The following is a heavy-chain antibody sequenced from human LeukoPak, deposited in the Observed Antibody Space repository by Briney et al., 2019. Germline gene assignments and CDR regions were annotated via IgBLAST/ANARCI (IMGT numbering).Heavy chain of an antibody. J-gene: IGHJ4*02. CDR2: IYPGDSDT. V-gene: IGHV5-51*01. CDR1: GYSFTSYW. CDR3: ARPFTYCNGGSCSVDY. D-gene: IGHD2-15*01. Sequence: GESLKISCKGSGYSFTSYWIGWVRQMLGKGLEWMGIIYPGDSDTRYSPSFQDQVTISADKSISTAYLQWSSLKASDTAMYYCARPFTYCNGGSCSVDYWGQGTLVTVSS.